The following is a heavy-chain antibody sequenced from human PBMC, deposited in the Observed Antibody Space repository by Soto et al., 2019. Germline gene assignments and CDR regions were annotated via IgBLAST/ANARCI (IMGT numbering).Heavy chain of an antibody. Sequence: SETLSLTCTVSGGSISSYYWTWIRQPPGKGLEWIGYIYYTGSTNYNPSLKSRVTISVDTSNNHFSLKLSSVTAADTAVYYCARHGGHCSSTGCYGYYHYYMDVWGKGTTVTVSS. CDR2: IYYTGST. CDR3: ARHGGHCSSTGCYGYYHYYMDV. J-gene: IGHJ6*03. V-gene: IGHV4-59*08. CDR1: GGSISSYY. D-gene: IGHD2-2*01.